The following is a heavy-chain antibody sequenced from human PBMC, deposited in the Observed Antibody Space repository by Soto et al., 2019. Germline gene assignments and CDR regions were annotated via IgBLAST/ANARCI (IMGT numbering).Heavy chain of an antibody. CDR3: ARDRYDFWSGYPISYYYYGMDV. D-gene: IGHD3-3*01. CDR2: IYTSGST. CDR1: GGSISSYY. V-gene: IGHV4-4*07. J-gene: IGHJ6*02. Sequence: SETLSLTCTVSGGSISSYYWSWIRQPAGKGLEWVGRIYTSGSTNYNPSLKSRVTMSVDTSKNQFSLKLSSVTAADTAVYYCARDRYDFWSGYPISYYYYGMDVWGHGTTVTVSS.